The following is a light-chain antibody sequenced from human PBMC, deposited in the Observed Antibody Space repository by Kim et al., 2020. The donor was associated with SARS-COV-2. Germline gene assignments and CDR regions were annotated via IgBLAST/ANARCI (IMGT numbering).Light chain of an antibody. J-gene: IGKJ1*01. CDR2: AAS. CDR3: QHYNNWPQT. Sequence: IVMTQSPATLSMSPGERATLSCRASQSVSSNLAWFQQKPGQAPRLLIYAASIRATGIPARFSGSGSETEFTLTISSLQSEDFAVYYCQHYNNWPQTFGQGTKVDIK. V-gene: IGKV3D-15*01. CDR1: QSVSSN.